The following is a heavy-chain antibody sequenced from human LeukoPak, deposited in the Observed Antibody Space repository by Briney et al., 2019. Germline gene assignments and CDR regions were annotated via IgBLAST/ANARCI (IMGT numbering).Heavy chain of an antibody. Sequence: GGSLRLSCAASGFTYSDYGMHWVRQAPGRGLEWVAFILNDGTWEYYPDSVKGRLTISRDNSRNTLYLQMNSVRLEDTAIYYCAQEGFSGAYDHWGQGTLVTVSS. CDR3: AQEGFSGAYDH. V-gene: IGHV3-30*02. D-gene: IGHD7-27*01. CDR2: ILNDGTWE. J-gene: IGHJ5*02. CDR1: GFTYSDYG.